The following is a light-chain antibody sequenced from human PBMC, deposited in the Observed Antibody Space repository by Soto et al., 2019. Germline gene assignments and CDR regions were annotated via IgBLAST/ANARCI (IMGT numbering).Light chain of an antibody. CDR1: SSDVGGYNY. CDR2: EVT. V-gene: IGLV2-8*01. Sequence: LTQPPSASGSPGQSVTISCTGASSDVGGYNYLSWYQHRPGKAPQLIIYEVTKRPSGVPNRFFGSKSGNTASLTVSGLQAEDEADYFCMSYAGMYTYVFGTGTKVTVL. J-gene: IGLJ1*01. CDR3: MSYAGMYTYV.